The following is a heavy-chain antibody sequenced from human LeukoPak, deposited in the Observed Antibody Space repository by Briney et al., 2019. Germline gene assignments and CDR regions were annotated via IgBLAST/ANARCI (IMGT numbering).Heavy chain of an antibody. Sequence: GGSLRLSCAASGLSFSDFGMHWIRQAPGKGLEWVTLILSDGSSIYYADSVKGRFTISRDNSRNTLYLQMNSLRVEDTAVYYCAKDRDEYGNDCWGQGILVTVST. CDR2: ILSDGSSI. D-gene: IGHD4-11*01. CDR1: GLSFSDFG. V-gene: IGHV3-30*02. J-gene: IGHJ4*02. CDR3: AKDRDEYGNDC.